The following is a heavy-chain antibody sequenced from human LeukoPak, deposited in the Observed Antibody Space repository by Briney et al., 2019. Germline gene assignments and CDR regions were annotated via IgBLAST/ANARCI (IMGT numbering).Heavy chain of an antibody. D-gene: IGHD5-18*01. J-gene: IGHJ6*03. CDR2: INPNSGGT. CDR1: GYTFTGYY. CDR3: ARASGYSYGYYMDV. V-gene: IGHV1-2*02. Sequence: GGSLRLSCAASGYTFTGYYMHWVRQAPGQGLEWMGWINPNSGGTNYAQKFQGRVTMTRDTSISTAYMELSRLRSDDTAVYYCARASGYSYGYYMDVWGKGTTVTVSS.